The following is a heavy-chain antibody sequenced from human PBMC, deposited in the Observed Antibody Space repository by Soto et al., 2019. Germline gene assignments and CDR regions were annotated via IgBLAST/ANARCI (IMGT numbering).Heavy chain of an antibody. J-gene: IGHJ4*02. D-gene: IGHD3-22*01. CDR1: GGSISSGSYY. Sequence: TLSLTCTVSGGSISSGSYYWSWSRQRPGQGLEWIGCISYGGRTYYNPSRKSRPTISTDTSKNQVALTLSSVTAADTAVYYCATVNIITKIVMFLDYWGQGTLVTVSS. V-gene: IGHV4-31*03. CDR2: ISYGGRT. CDR3: ATVNIITKIVMFLDY.